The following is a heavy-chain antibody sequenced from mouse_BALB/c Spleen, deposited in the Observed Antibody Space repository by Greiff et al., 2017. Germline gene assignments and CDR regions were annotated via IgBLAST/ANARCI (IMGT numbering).Heavy chain of an antibody. CDR1: GYTFTSYW. CDR3: TRVRDDAMDY. D-gene: IGHD2-12*01. Sequence: LQQPGSELVRPGASVKLSCKASGYTFTSYWMHWVKQRPGQGLEWIGNIYPGSGITNYDEKFKSKATLTVDTSSSTAYMQLSSLTSEDSAVYYCTRVRDDAMDYWGQGTSVTVSS. CDR2: IYPGSGIT. V-gene: IGHV1S22*01. J-gene: IGHJ4*01.